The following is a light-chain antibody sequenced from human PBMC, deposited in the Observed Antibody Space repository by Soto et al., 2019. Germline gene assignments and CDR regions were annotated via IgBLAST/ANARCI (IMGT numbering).Light chain of an antibody. CDR1: TSDIGHYNY. Sequence: QSALTQPASVSGSPGQSVTISCTATTSDIGHYNYVSWYQQHPGKAPKLVIYEVSNRPLGVSSHYSGSKSGNTASLTISGLQAEDEADYYCSSYRSTITVFGGGTKLTVL. J-gene: IGLJ3*02. CDR2: EVS. CDR3: SSYRSTITV. V-gene: IGLV2-14*01.